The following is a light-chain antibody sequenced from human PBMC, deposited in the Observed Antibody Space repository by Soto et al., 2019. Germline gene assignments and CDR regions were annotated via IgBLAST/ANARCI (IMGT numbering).Light chain of an antibody. CDR3: QQYFSYPMYT. CDR1: QTISHW. Sequence: DIKMTQSPSTLSASVGDRVTITCRASQTISHWLAWYQQKPGKAPKLLIYDASSLESGVPSRFSGSGSGTEFTLTISSLQPDDFATYYCQQYFSYPMYTFGQGTKLEIK. J-gene: IGKJ2*01. V-gene: IGKV1-5*01. CDR2: DAS.